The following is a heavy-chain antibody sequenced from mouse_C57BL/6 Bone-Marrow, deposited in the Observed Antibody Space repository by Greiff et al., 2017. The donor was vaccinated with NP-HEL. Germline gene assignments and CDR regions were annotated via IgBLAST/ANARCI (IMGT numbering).Heavy chain of an antibody. Sequence: VQLQQSGAELVKPGASVKLSCTASGFNIKDYYMHWVKQRTEQGLEWIGRMDPEDGETKYAPKFQGKATITAYTPSNTAYLQLSSLTSEDTAVYCCALITAVVAKDWYFDVWGTGTTVTVSS. V-gene: IGHV14-2*01. J-gene: IGHJ1*03. CDR2: MDPEDGET. CDR3: ALITAVVAKDWYFDV. CDR1: GFNIKDYY. D-gene: IGHD1-1*01.